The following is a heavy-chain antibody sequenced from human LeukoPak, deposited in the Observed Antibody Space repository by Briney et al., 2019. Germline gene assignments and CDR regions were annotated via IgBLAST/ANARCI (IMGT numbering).Heavy chain of an antibody. CDR1: GDSVSRSDSY. J-gene: IGHJ4*02. CDR3: ARATDFWSGYYIDY. D-gene: IGHD3-3*01. Sequence: SETLSFTCSVSGDSVSRSDSYWDWIRQPPGKGLEWIGTIYYSGKTYYSPSLKSRVTISVDTSKNQFSLKLSSVTAADTAVYYCARATDFWSGYYIDYWGQGTLVTVSS. CDR2: IYYSGKT. V-gene: IGHV4-39*07.